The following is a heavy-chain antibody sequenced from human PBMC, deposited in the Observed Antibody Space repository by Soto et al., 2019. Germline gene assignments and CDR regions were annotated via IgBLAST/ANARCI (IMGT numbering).Heavy chain of an antibody. D-gene: IGHD4-17*01. V-gene: IGHV1-69*13. Sequence: SVKVSCKASGGTFSSYAISWVRQAPGQGLEWMGGIIPIFGTANYAQKFQGRVTITADESTSTAYMELSSLRSEDTAVYYCARPEPDYGDDYYYYGMDVWGHGTTVTDSS. CDR1: GGTFSSYA. CDR3: ARPEPDYGDDYYYYGMDV. CDR2: IIPIFGTA. J-gene: IGHJ6*02.